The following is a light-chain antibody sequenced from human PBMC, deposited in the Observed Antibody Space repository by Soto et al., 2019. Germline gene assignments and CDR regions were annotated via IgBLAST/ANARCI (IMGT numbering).Light chain of an antibody. J-gene: IGKJ1*01. V-gene: IGKV3-20*01. CDR3: QQYGTSPRT. CDR2: AAS. Sequence: EIVLTQSPRTLSLSPRERATLSCRASQSVRNNYFAWYQQRPGQAPRLLIYAASSRATGIPDRFSGSGSGTDFTLTISRLEPEDFAVYYCQQYGTSPRTFGQGTKVDIK. CDR1: QSVRNNY.